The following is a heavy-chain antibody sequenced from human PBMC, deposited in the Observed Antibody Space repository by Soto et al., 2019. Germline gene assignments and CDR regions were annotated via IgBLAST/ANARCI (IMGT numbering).Heavy chain of an antibody. CDR1: GFTFSSFW. D-gene: IGHD3-10*01. CDR2: IKQDGSEK. CDR3: ARARNRGLHEPDHFDY. Sequence: GGSLRLSCAASGFTFSSFWMSWVRQAPGKGLEWVANIKQDGSEKYYVDSVKGRFTISRDNTKNSLYLQMNSLRAEDTAVYYCARARNRGLHEPDHFDYWGQGTLVTVSS. J-gene: IGHJ4*02. V-gene: IGHV3-7*01.